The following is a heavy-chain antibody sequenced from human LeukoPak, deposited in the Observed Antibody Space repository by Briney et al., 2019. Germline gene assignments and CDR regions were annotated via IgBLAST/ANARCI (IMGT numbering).Heavy chain of an antibody. CDR1: GGSISSYY. J-gene: IGHJ3*02. D-gene: IGHD3-10*01. CDR2: IYYGGST. V-gene: IGHV4-59*01. CDR3: AREAMVRGVSPGGAFDI. Sequence: SETLSLTCTVSGGSISSYYWSWIRQSPGKGLEWIGYIYYGGSTDYNPSLKSRVTISKDTSKTQFSLRLSSVTAADTAVYYCAREAMVRGVSPGGAFDIWGQGTMVTVSS.